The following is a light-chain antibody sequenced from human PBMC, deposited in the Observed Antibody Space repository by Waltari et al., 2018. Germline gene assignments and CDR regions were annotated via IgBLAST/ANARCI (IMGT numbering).Light chain of an antibody. J-gene: IGLJ2*01. CDR2: DVS. V-gene: IGLV2-14*03. CDR3: SSYTNTNTIV. CDR1: SNAVGVYIY. Sequence: QSALTQPASVSGPPGQSITISCTGTSNAVGVYIYVSWYQHLPGKAPKLIIYDVSRWPSGVSNRFSGSKSGNTASLTISGLQAEDEADYYCSSYTNTNTIVFGGGTKVTVL.